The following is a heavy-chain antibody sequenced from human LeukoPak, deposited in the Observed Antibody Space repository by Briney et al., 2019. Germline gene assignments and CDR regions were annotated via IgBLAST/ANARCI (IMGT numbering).Heavy chain of an antibody. J-gene: IGHJ5*02. CDR3: ARGIGFQEGWFDP. CDR1: GGPISSGGYS. CDR2: IYHSGST. D-gene: IGHD6-25*01. Sequence: SETLSLTCAVSGGPISSGGYSWSWIRQPPGKGLEWIGYIYHSGSTYYNPSLKSRVTISVDRSKNQFSLKLSSVTAADTAVYYCARGIGFQEGWFDPWGQGTLVTVSS. V-gene: IGHV4-30-2*01.